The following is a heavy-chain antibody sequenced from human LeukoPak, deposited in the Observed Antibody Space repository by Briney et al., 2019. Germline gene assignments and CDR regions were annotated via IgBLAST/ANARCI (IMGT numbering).Heavy chain of an antibody. CDR2: ITPSGGST. CDR1: GGTFSSYA. V-gene: IGHV1-46*01. CDR3: AREGHILTAMDV. Sequence: ASVKVSCKASGGTFSSYAISWVRQAPGQWLEWMGIITPSGGSTSYAQKFQGRVTMTRATSTSTVYMELSSLRSEDTAVYYCAREGHILTAMDVWGQGTTVTVSS. J-gene: IGHJ6*02. D-gene: IGHD3-9*01.